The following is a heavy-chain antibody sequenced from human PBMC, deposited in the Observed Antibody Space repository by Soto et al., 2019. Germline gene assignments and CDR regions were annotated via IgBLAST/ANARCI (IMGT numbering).Heavy chain of an antibody. CDR2: IYPGDSDT. Sequence: PGESLKISCKGSGYSFTSYWIGWVRQMPGKGLEWMGIIYPGDSDTRYSPSFQGQVTISADKSISTAYLQWSSLKASDTAMYYCASRISTTVTTLSAFDIWGQGTMVTV. J-gene: IGHJ3*02. V-gene: IGHV5-51*01. CDR1: GYSFTSYW. D-gene: IGHD4-17*01. CDR3: ASRISTTVTTLSAFDI.